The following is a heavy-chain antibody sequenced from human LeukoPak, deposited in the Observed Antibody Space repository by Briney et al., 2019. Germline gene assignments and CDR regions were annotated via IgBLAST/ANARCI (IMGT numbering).Heavy chain of an antibody. CDR1: GFTFDDYG. V-gene: IGHV3-20*04. Sequence: GGSLRLSCAASGFTFDDYGMSWVRQAPGKGLEWVSGINWNGGSTGYADSVKGRFTISRDNAKNSLYLQMNSLRAEDTALYYCAKKTYSSSYRAVWGKGTTVTVSS. CDR3: AKKTYSSSYRAV. J-gene: IGHJ6*03. CDR2: INWNGGST.